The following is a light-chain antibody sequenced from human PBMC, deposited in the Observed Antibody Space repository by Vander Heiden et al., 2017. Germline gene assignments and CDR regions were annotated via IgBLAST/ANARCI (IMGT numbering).Light chain of an antibody. CDR1: SSNVGSKS. V-gene: IGLV1-44*01. Sequence: QSVLSQPPSASGTPGQRGTISCSGSSSNVGSKSVIWYQQLPGTAPKLLIYRNTERPSGVPDRFSGSKSGTSASLAISGLQSEDEADYYCAAWDVSLNGMIFGGGTKLTVL. CDR2: RNT. J-gene: IGLJ2*01. CDR3: AAWDVSLNGMI.